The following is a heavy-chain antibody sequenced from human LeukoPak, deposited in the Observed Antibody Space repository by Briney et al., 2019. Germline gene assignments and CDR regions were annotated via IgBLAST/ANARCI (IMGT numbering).Heavy chain of an antibody. D-gene: IGHD6-19*01. J-gene: IGHJ4*02. CDR1: GFTFSSYS. CDR3: ARDKVAGTGLDY. CDR2: ISSSSSYI. Sequence: GGSLRLSCAASGFTFSSYSMNWVRQAPGKGLEWVSSISSSSSYIYYADSVKGRFTISRDNAKNTLYLQMNSLRAEDTAVYYCARDKVAGTGLDYWGQGTPVTVSS. V-gene: IGHV3-21*01.